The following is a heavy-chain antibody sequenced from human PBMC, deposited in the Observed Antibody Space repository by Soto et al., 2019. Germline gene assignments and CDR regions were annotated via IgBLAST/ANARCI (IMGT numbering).Heavy chain of an antibody. Sequence: SETLSLTCTVSGGSISSYYWSWIRQPPGKGLEWIGYIYYSGSTNYNPSLKSRVTISVDTSKNQFSLKLSSVTAADTAVYYCARGARATQGFFDYWGQGTLVTVSS. J-gene: IGHJ4*02. CDR1: GGSISSYY. V-gene: IGHV4-59*12. D-gene: IGHD3-16*01. CDR3: ARGARATQGFFDY. CDR2: IYYSGST.